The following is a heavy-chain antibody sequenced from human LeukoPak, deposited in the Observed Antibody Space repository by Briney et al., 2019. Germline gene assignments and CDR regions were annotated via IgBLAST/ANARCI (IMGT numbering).Heavy chain of an antibody. CDR2: ISYDGSNK. D-gene: IGHD6-13*01. V-gene: IGHV3-30*18. Sequence: GGSLRLSCAASGFTFSNYGMHWVRQAPGKGLEWVAVISYDGSNKYYADSVKGRFTISRDNSKNTLYLQMNSLRAEDTAVYYCAKFKSRAAAAAWYYGMDVWGQGTTVTVSS. J-gene: IGHJ6*02. CDR1: GFTFSNYG. CDR3: AKFKSRAAAAAWYYGMDV.